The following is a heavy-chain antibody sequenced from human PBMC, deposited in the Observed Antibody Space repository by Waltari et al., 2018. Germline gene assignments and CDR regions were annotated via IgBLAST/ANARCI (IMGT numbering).Heavy chain of an antibody. J-gene: IGHJ4*02. Sequence: QQESGPSLVKPSETLSLTCTVSYLPISSRSYYGGGIRLAPGKGLEWIGHIYYSGSSYHNPSLKSRITMSVDSSKNQFSLTLSSVTAADTAVYYCARVLIRTSGLNFDSWGPGSLVTVSS. D-gene: IGHD3-16*01. CDR1: YLPISSRSYY. CDR3: ARVLIRTSGLNFDS. V-gene: IGHV4-39*07. CDR2: IYYSGSS.